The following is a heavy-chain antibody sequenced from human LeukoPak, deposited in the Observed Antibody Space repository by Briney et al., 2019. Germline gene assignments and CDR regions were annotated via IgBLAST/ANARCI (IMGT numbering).Heavy chain of an antibody. J-gene: IGHJ4*02. CDR2: IYPGDSDT. CDR3: ARPHDYSNYYFDY. D-gene: IGHD4-11*01. Sequence: GESLKISCKGSGYSFTSYWIGWGRQMPGKGLEWMGIIYPGDSDTRYSPSFQGQVTISADKSISTAYLQWSSLQASDTAMYYCARPHDYSNYYFDYWGQGTLVTVSS. V-gene: IGHV5-51*01. CDR1: GYSFTSYW.